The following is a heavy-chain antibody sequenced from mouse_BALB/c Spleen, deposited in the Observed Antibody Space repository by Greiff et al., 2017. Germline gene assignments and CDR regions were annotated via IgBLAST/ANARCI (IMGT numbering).Heavy chain of an antibody. CDR3: AKPGAASAPNLPWNN. D-gene: IGHD1-2*01. CDR2: INPSTGYT. J-gene: IGHJ4*01. CDR1: GYTFTSYW. V-gene: IGHV1-7*01. Sequence: VQLQQSGAELAKPGASVKMSCKASGYTFTSYWMHWVKQRPGQGLEWIGYINPSTGYTEYNQKFKDKATLTADKSSSTAYMQLSSLTSEDSAVYYWAKPGAASAPNLPWNNGGQETSVPAPS.